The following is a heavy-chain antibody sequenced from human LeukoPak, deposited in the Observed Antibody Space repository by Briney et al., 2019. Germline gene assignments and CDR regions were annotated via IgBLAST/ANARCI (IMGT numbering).Heavy chain of an antibody. D-gene: IGHD3-22*01. V-gene: IGHV4-59*01. CDR2: IYYSGST. J-gene: IGHJ5*02. CDR3: ARGDHYYDSSGSFDP. CDR1: GGSISNYY. Sequence: SETLSLTCNVSGGSISNYYWSWIRQPAGKGLEWIGYIYYSGSTNYNPSLKSRVTISVDTSKNQFSLKLSSVTAADTAVYYCARGDHYYDSSGSFDPWGQGTLVTVSS.